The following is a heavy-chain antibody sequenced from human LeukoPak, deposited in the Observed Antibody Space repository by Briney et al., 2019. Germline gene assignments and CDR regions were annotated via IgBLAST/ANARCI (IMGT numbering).Heavy chain of an antibody. J-gene: IGHJ4*02. V-gene: IGHV3-33*01. Sequence: GGSLRLSCAASGFTFSSYGVHWVRQAPGKGLEWVAVIWYDGSNKYYADSVKGRFTISRDNSKNTLYLQMNSLRAEDTAVYYCARDLGGDIVATILDYWGQGTLVTVSS. CDR2: IWYDGSNK. CDR3: ARDLGGDIVATILDY. D-gene: IGHD5-12*01. CDR1: GFTFSSYG.